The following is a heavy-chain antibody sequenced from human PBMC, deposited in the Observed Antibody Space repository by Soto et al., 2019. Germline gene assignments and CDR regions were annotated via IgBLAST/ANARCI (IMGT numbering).Heavy chain of an antibody. J-gene: IGHJ3*02. D-gene: IGHD1-1*01. CDR2: ISAYNGNT. Sequence: ASVKVSCKASGYTFTSYGISWVRQAPGQGLEWMGWISAYNGNTNYAQKLQGRVTMTTDTSTSTAYMELRSLRSDDTAVYYCARDSFPRSVQLERRWAFDIWGQGTMVTVSS. CDR3: ARDSFPRSVQLERRWAFDI. V-gene: IGHV1-18*01. CDR1: GYTFTSYG.